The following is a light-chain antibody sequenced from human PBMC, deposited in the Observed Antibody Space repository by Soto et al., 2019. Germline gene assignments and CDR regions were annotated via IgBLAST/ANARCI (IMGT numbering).Light chain of an antibody. CDR3: FSHRSGDSHV. J-gene: IGLJ1*01. V-gene: IGLV2-14*01. CDR1: SSDIGAYNY. CDR2: GVT. Sequence: QSVLTQPASVSGSPGQSITISCTGTSSDIGAYNYVSWYQQHPGKAPKLMIYGVTNRPSGVSNRFSGSKTGNTASLTTSGLQAEDEADYYCFSHRSGDSHVFGTGTKVTVL.